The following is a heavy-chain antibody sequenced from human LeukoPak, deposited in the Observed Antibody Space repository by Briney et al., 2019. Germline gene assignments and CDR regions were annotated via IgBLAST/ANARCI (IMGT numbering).Heavy chain of an antibody. V-gene: IGHV3-23*01. CDR1: GFTLSDYD. D-gene: IGHD3-16*02. J-gene: IGHJ6*03. CDR3: AMDTIMITFGGVISTYFTNYYYYYMDV. Sequence: GGSLRLSCAASGFTLSDYDMSWIRQVPGKGLEWVSAISGSGGSTYYADSVKGRFTISRDNSKNTLYLQMNSLRAEDTAVYYCAMDTIMITFGGVISTYFTNYYYYYMDVWGKGTTVTVSS. CDR2: ISGSGGST.